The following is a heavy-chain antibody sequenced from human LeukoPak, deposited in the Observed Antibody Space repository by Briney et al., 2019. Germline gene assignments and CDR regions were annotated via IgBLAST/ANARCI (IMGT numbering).Heavy chain of an antibody. Sequence: GGSLRLSCAASGFTFSSYAMHWVRQAPGKGLEWVAVISYDGSNKYYADSVKGRFTISRDNSKNTLYLQMNSLRAEDTAVYYCARDPGYSSSCFDYWGQGTLVNVSS. J-gene: IGHJ4*02. V-gene: IGHV3-30*04. CDR2: ISYDGSNK. D-gene: IGHD6-13*01. CDR1: GFTFSSYA. CDR3: ARDPGYSSSCFDY.